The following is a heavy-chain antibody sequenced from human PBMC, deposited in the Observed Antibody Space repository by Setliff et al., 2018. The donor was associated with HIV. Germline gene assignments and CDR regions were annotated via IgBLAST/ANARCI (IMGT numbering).Heavy chain of an antibody. Sequence: TSETLSLTCTVSGGSISSYYWSWIRQSPGKGLEWIGYIYISGSTNYNPSLKSRVTISVDTSKNQFSLKLSSVTAADTAVYYCARHSDIAARRTYFDYWGQGTLVTVSS. CDR3: ARHSDIAARRTYFDY. D-gene: IGHD6-6*01. J-gene: IGHJ4*02. V-gene: IGHV4-4*09. CDR2: IYISGST. CDR1: GGSISSYY.